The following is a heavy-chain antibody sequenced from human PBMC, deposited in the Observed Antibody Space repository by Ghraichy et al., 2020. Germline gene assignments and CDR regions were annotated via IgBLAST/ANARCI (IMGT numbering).Heavy chain of an antibody. J-gene: IGHJ6*02. Sequence: ASVKVSCKASGYTFTSYDINWVRQATGQGLEWMGWMNPNSGNTGYAQKFQGRVTMTRNTSISTAYMELSSLRSEDTAVYYCARPLYSSSWYYYYYGMDVWGQGTTVTVSS. CDR1: GYTFTSYD. D-gene: IGHD6-13*01. CDR3: ARPLYSSSWYYYYYGMDV. V-gene: IGHV1-8*01. CDR2: MNPNSGNT.